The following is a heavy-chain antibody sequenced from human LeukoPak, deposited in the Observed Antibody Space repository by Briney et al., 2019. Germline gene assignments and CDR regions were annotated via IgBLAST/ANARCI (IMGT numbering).Heavy chain of an antibody. CDR3: TTEGIVGATIRGVDY. CDR2: IKRITDGGTV. V-gene: IGHV3-15*01. CDR1: GFSFGNYW. Sequence: GGSLRLSCAASGFSFGNYWMTWVRQAPGKGLEWVGRIKRITDGGTVDYAAPVKGRFTISRDHSKDTLYLQMNSLKTEDTAVYYCTTEGIVGATIRGVDYWGQGTLVTVSS. D-gene: IGHD1-26*01. J-gene: IGHJ4*02.